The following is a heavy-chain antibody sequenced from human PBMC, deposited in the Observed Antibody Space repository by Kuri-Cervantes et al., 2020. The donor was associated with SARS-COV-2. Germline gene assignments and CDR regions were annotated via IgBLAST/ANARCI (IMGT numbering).Heavy chain of an antibody. D-gene: IGHD1-26*01. J-gene: IGHJ4*02. V-gene: IGHV3-23*01. Sequence: GGSLRLSCAASGFTFSSYWMSWVRQAPGKGLEWVSAISGSGGSTYYADSVKGRFTISRDNSKNTLYLQMNSLRAEDTAVYYCAKDDYSGSYNFDYWGQGNLVTVSS. CDR1: GFTFSSYW. CDR3: AKDDYSGSYNFDY. CDR2: ISGSGGST.